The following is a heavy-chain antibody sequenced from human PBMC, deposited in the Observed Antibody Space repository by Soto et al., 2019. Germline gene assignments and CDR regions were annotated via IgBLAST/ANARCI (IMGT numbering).Heavy chain of an antibody. Sequence: QVQLQESGPGLVKPSQTLSLTCTVSGGSISSGDYYWSWIRQPPGKGLEWIGYIYYSGSTYYNPSLKSRVTIAVDTSKNQFSLKLSSVTAADTAVYYCARGGWFGESYFDYWGQGTLVTVSS. CDR1: GGSISSGDYY. CDR2: IYYSGST. V-gene: IGHV4-30-4*01. J-gene: IGHJ4*02. CDR3: ARGGWFGESYFDY. D-gene: IGHD3-10*01.